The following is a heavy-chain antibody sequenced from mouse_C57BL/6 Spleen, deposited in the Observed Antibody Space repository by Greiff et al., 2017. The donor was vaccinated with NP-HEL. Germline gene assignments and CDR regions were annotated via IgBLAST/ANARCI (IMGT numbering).Heavy chain of an antibody. J-gene: IGHJ1*03. CDR2: IYPGSGNT. CDR1: GYTFTDYY. V-gene: IGHV1-76*01. D-gene: IGHD1-1*01. Sequence: QVQLKESGAELVRPGASVKLSCKASGYTFTDYYINWVKQRPGQGLEWIARIYPGSGNTYYNEKFKGKATLTAEKSSSTAYMQLSSLTSEDSAVYFCARNGRGSSYDWYFDVWGTGTTVTVSS. CDR3: ARNGRGSSYDWYFDV.